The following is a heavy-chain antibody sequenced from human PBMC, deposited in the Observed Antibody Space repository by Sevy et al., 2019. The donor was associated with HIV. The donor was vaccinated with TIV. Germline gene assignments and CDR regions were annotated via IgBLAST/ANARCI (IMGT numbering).Heavy chain of an antibody. J-gene: IGHJ3*02. Sequence: SDTLSLTCTVSGGSISSYYWSWIRQPPVKGLEWIGYISYSGSTNYNPSLKSRVTISVDTSKNQFSLKLSCVTAADTAVYYCARDSRNAIDIWGQGTMVTVSS. CDR2: ISYSGST. CDR1: GGSISSYY. V-gene: IGHV4-59*01. CDR3: ARDSRNAIDI.